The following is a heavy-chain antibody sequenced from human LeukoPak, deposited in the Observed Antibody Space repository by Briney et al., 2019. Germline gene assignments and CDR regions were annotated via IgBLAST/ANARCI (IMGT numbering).Heavy chain of an antibody. V-gene: IGHV4-34*01. Sequence: SETLSLTCAVYGGSFSGYYWSWIRQPPGKGLEWIGEINHSGGTNYNPSLKSRVTISVDTSKNQFSLKLSSVTAADTAVYYCASSGGSWVEPGAFDIWGQGTMVTVSS. D-gene: IGHD2-15*01. J-gene: IGHJ3*02. CDR1: GGSFSGYY. CDR3: ASSGGSWVEPGAFDI. CDR2: INHSGGT.